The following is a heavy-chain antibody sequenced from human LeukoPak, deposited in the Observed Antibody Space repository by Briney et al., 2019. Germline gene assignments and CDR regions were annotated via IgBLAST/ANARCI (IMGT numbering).Heavy chain of an antibody. CDR3: AKAPSQQLGLVDY. D-gene: IGHD6-13*01. V-gene: IGHV3-30*18. CDR1: GFTFSSYG. Sequence: PGRSLRLSCAASGFTFSSYGMHWVRQAPGKGLEWVAVISYDGSNKYYADSVKGRFTISRDNPKNTLYLQMNSLRAEDTAVYYCAKAPSQQLGLVDYWGQGTLVTVSS. J-gene: IGHJ4*02. CDR2: ISYDGSNK.